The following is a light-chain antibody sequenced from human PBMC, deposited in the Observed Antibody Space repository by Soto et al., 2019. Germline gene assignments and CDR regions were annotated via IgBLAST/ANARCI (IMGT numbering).Light chain of an antibody. J-gene: IGKJ1*01. CDR1: QSVSSSY. CDR3: QQYGSSSWT. V-gene: IGKV3-20*01. CDR2: GAS. Sequence: ETVLTQSPGTLSLSPGERATLSCTATQSVSSSYLAWYQQKPGQAPRLLIYGASSRATGIPERFSGSGSGIDFTLTISRLEPEDFAVYYCQQYGSSSWTFGQGTKVEIK.